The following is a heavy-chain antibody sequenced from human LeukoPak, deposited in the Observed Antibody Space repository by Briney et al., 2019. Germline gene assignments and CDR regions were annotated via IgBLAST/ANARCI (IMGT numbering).Heavy chain of an antibody. V-gene: IGHV4-39*01. CDR1: GGSISSSSYY. CDR3: ARHSFGHDSSPDY. CDR2: IYYSGST. D-gene: IGHD3-22*01. Sequence: SETLSLTCTVSGGSISSSSYYWGWIRQPPGKRLEWIGSIYYSGSTYYNPSLKSRVTMSLDTSKNQFSLNLSSVTAADTAVYYCARHSFGHDSSPDYWGQGTLVTVSS. J-gene: IGHJ4*02.